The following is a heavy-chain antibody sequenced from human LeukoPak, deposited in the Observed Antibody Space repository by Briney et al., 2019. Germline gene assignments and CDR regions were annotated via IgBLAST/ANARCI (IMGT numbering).Heavy chain of an antibody. V-gene: IGHV4-4*09. CDR2: ISASGNT. D-gene: IGHD1-20*01. CDR1: GDSISSSY. CDR3: ARLIPGTTGLRKNYFDY. Sequence: SETQSLTCTVSGDSISSSYWNWIRQTPGKGLEWIGYISASGNTNYNPSLKSRIIISVDMSKNQFSLKLSSVTAADTAVYYCARLIPGTTGLRKNYFDYWGQGTPVTVSS. J-gene: IGHJ4*02.